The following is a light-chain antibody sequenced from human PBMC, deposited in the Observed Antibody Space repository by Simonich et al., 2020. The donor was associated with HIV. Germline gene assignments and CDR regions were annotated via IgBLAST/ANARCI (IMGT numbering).Light chain of an antibody. Sequence: AIQLTQSPSSLSASVGARVTITCRASQGINSALAWYQQKPGKTPKLLIYDASSLESGVPSRFSGSGSGTDFTLTISSLQPEDFATYYCQQSYSTPRTFGQGTKLEIK. CDR3: QQSYSTPRT. CDR1: QGINSA. CDR2: DAS. J-gene: IGKJ2*01. V-gene: IGKV1-13*02.